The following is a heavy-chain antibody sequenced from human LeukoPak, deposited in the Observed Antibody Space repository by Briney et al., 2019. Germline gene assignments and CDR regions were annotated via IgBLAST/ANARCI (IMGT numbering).Heavy chain of an antibody. Sequence: SETLSLTCTVVSGGSISSSSYYWGWIRQPLGKGLEWIGSFYYSWSTYYNPSLKSRVTISADTSKNQFSLKLSSVTAADTAVYYCARLWRAAIDYGGQGTLVTVSS. V-gene: IGHV4-39*01. CDR2: FYYSWST. J-gene: IGHJ4*02. CDR1: GGSISSSSYY. CDR3: ARLWRAAIDY. D-gene: IGHD1-1*01.